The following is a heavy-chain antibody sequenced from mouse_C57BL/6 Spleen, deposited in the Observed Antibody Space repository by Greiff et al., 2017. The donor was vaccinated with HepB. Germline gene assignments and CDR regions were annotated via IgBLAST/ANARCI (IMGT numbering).Heavy chain of an antibody. CDR1: GYTFTSYW. CDR2: IHPNSGST. D-gene: IGHD2-4*01. J-gene: IGHJ4*01. V-gene: IGHV1-64*01. CDR3: ARLGDYAYAMDY. Sequence: VQLQQSGAELVKPGASVKLSCKASGYTFTSYWMHWVKQRPGQGLEWIGMIHPNSGSTNYNEKFKSKATLTVDKSSSTAYMQLSSLTSEDSAVYYCARLGDYAYAMDYLGQGTSVTVSS.